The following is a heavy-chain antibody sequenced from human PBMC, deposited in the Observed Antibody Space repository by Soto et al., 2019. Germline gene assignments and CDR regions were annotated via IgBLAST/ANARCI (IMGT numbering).Heavy chain of an antibody. V-gene: IGHV1-69*06. Sequence: QVQLVQSGAEVKKPGSSVKVSCKASGGTFSSYAISWVRRAPGQGLEWMGGIIPIFGTANYAQKFQGRVTITADKSTSTAYMGLSSLRSEDTAVYYCARDIEDGYYDSSGYYGYWGQGTLVTVSS. J-gene: IGHJ4*02. CDR1: GGTFSSYA. CDR3: ARDIEDGYYDSSGYYGY. CDR2: IIPIFGTA. D-gene: IGHD3-22*01.